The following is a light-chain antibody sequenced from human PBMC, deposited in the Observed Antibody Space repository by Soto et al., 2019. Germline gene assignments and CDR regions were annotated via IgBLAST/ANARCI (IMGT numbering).Light chain of an antibody. CDR1: QRISSNY. CDR2: AAS. Sequence: LTRPRVTLAFSLGRRCSLSSRNSQRISSNYLGWCQHKPGQAPRLLIYAASSRATGIPDRFSGSGSGIDFTLTSMRSEHVAFYLSDPHNNWTPSLTFRQGTQLE. CDR3: HNNWTPSLT. V-gene: IGKV3-20*01. J-gene: IGKJ5*01.